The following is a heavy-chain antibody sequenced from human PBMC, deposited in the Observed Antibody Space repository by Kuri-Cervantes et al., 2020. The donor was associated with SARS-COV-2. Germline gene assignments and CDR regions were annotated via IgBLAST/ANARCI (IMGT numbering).Heavy chain of an antibody. V-gene: IGHV3-23*01. J-gene: IGHJ4*02. Sequence: GESLKISCAASRFSFGSYAMGWIRQAPGKGLEYVSSISIRSDVTNYGDSVKGRFTISRDNSKNTLYLQMNSLRADDTAVYYCASKSPGHHPFDFWGQGTLVTVSS. CDR3: ASKSPGHHPFDF. CDR2: ISIRSDVT. CDR1: RFSFGSYA.